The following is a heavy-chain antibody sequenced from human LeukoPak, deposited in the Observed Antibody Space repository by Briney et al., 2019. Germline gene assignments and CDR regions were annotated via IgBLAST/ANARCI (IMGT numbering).Heavy chain of an antibody. CDR3: EGHNYGGPFDY. CDR2: ISYDGSNK. Sequence: PGGSLRLSCAASGFTFSSYGMHWVRQAPGKGLKWVAVISYDGSNKYYADSVKGRFTISRDNAKNSLYLQMNSLRDEDTAVYYCEGHNYGGPFDYWGLGTLVTVSS. D-gene: IGHD4/OR15-4a*01. V-gene: IGHV3-30*03. J-gene: IGHJ4*02. CDR1: GFTFSSYG.